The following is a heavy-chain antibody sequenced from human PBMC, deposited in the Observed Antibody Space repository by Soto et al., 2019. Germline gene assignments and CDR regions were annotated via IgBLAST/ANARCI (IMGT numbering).Heavy chain of an antibody. CDR3: AKDLPYSVGPRQIHF. V-gene: IGHV4-4*07. Sequence: SETLSLTCTVSGDSISSYYWSWIRQPAGKGLEWIGRVSVSGSSNCNPSLKSRVTMSVDASRNRFSLRLSSVTAADTAMYYCAKDLPYSVGPRQIHFWGQGTLVTVSS. D-gene: IGHD5-12*01. CDR1: GDSISSYY. J-gene: IGHJ4*02. CDR2: VSVSGSS.